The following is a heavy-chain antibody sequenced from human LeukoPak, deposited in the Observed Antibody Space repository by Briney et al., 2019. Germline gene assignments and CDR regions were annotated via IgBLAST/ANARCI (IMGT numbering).Heavy chain of an antibody. CDR3: ARDPEWPDATDV. J-gene: IGHJ6*04. V-gene: IGHV3-48*01. CDR2: ISSSSSTI. CDR1: GFTFSSYS. D-gene: IGHD3-3*01. Sequence: GGSLRLSCAASGFTFSSYSMNWVRQAPGKGLEWVSYISSSSSTIYYADSVKGRFTISRDNAKNSLYLQMNSLRAEDTAVYYCARDPEWPDATDVWGKGTTVTVSS.